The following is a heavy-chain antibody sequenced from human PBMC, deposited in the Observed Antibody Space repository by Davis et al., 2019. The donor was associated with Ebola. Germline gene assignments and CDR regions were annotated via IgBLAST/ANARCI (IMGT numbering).Heavy chain of an antibody. Sequence: AASVKVSCKASGGTFSSYTINWVRQAPGQGLEWMGRIIPIFGIADYAQKFQGRVTITADKSTTTAYMELSRLRSEDTAVYYCARDGYYYDSSGYSVMVAWFDPWGQGTLVTVSS. CDR2: IIPIFGIA. CDR1: GGTFSSYT. CDR3: ARDGYYYDSSGYSVMVAWFDP. V-gene: IGHV1-69*04. D-gene: IGHD3-22*01. J-gene: IGHJ5*02.